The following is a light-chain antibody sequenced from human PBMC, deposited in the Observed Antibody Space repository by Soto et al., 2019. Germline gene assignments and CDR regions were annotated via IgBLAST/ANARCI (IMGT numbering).Light chain of an antibody. V-gene: IGLV2-11*01. J-gene: IGLJ2*01. CDR1: SSDLGGYNY. CDR2: DVT. CDR3: CSYAGSYTLI. Sequence: QSALTQPRSGSGSPGQSVTIFCTGTSSDLGGYNYVSWYQQHPGKAPKLMIYDVTKRPSGVPDRFSGSKSGNTASLTISGLQAEDEADYYCCSYAGSYTLIFGGGTKLTVL.